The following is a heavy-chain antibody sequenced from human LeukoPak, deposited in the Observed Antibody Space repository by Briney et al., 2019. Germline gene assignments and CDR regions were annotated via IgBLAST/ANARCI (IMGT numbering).Heavy chain of an antibody. CDR3: ARPTKEGSSWYWWFDP. V-gene: IGHV3-74*01. CDR1: GFTSSSYW. J-gene: IGHJ5*02. D-gene: IGHD6-13*01. Sequence: PGGSLRLSTAASGFTSSSYWTHCGRETPGKGRGWGPRINNVGRGTSYADSVKGRFTISRDNPRNTLYLQMNSLRDEDTAGYYCARPTKEGSSWYWWFDPWGQGTLVTVSS. CDR2: INNVGRGT.